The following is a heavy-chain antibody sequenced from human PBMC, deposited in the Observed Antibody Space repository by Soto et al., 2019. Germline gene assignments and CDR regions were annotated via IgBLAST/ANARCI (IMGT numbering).Heavy chain of an antibody. J-gene: IGHJ4*02. D-gene: IGHD6-13*01. Sequence: QVQLVESGGGLVKPGGSLRLSCAVSGFTFSDYYMTWIRQATGKGLEWVSYISSSTSHTNYADSVKGRFTISRDNAKNSLFLQMNSLRAEDTAVYYCARGRGAAAEYFDFWGQGTLVTVSS. CDR3: ARGRGAAAEYFDF. V-gene: IGHV3-11*05. CDR2: ISSSTSHT. CDR1: GFTFSDYY.